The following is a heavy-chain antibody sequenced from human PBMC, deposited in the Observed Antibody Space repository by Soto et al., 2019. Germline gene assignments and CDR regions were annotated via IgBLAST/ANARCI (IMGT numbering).Heavy chain of an antibody. J-gene: IGHJ4*02. CDR1: GFTFSSYA. D-gene: IGHD2-15*01. CDR3: ARELIEVATGFMGGGGFDY. CDR2: ISYDGSNK. Sequence: QVQLVESGGGVVQPGRSLRLSCAASGFTFSSYAMHWVRQAPGKGLEWVAVISYDGSNKYYADSVKGRFTISRDNSKNTLYLQMNSLKAEDTAVYYCARELIEVATGFMGGGGFDYWGQGTLVTVSS. V-gene: IGHV3-30-3*01.